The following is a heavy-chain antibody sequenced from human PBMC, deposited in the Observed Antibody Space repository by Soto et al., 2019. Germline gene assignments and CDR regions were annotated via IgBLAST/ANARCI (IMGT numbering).Heavy chain of an antibody. CDR3: ARVRILSGLFRSFDY. D-gene: IGHD3-10*01. CDR1: GYRFTSYW. J-gene: IGHJ4*02. V-gene: IGHV5-51*03. CDR2: VYVDDSDT. Sequence: GDSETISSGDSGYRFTSYWIAWVRQLPGKGLEWMGIVYVDDSDTKYSPSFEGQVTISADKSPNSAYLQWTSLRASDTAMYYCARVRILSGLFRSFDYWGQGTQVTVSS.